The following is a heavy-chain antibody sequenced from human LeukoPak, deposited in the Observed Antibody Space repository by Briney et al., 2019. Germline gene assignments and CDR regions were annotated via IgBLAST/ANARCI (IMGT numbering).Heavy chain of an antibody. CDR2: INPNSGGT. V-gene: IGHV1-2*02. CDR1: GYTSTGYY. Sequence: ASVKVSCKASGYTSTGYYMHWVRQAPGQGLEWMGWINPNSGGTNYAQKFQGRVTMTRDTSISTAYMELSRLRSDDTAVYYCARDTRGASAFDIRGQGTMVTVSS. J-gene: IGHJ3*02. CDR3: ARDTRGASAFDI. D-gene: IGHD1-26*01.